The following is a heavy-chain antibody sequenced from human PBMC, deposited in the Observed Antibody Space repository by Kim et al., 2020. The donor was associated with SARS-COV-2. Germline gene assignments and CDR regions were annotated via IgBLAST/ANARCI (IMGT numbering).Heavy chain of an antibody. CDR2: VNPRNAKT. V-gene: IGHV1-8*02. J-gene: IGHJ4*02. Sequence: ASVKVSCRASGYNFNGYEINWVRQASGQGLEWMGYVNPRNAKTVYAQRFQGRVTMTSDSSTNTTYLELSSLRSEDTAVYYCAKAFCVNNMCFGFVDFWGQGTRVSVSS. CDR1: GYNFNGYE. D-gene: IGHD1-20*01. CDR3: AKAFCVNNMCFGFVDF.